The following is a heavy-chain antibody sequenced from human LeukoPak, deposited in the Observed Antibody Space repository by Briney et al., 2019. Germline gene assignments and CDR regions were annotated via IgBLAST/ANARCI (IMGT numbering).Heavy chain of an antibody. D-gene: IGHD5-12*01. J-gene: IGHJ4*02. CDR1: GGSISSSSYY. V-gene: IGHV4-39*07. Sequence: PSETLSLTCTVSGGSISSSSYYWGWIRQPPGKGLEWIGSIYYSGSTYYNPSLKSRVTISVDTSKNQFSLKLSSVTAADTAVYYCARDQSWLRYAPYPFDYWGQGTLVTVSS. CDR3: ARDQSWLRYAPYPFDY. CDR2: IYYSGST.